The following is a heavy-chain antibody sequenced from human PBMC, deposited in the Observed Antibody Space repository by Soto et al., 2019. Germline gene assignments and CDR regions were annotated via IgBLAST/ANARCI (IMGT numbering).Heavy chain of an antibody. J-gene: IGHJ5*02. D-gene: IGHD6-19*01. CDR3: ARDRRGQWLGNFDP. Sequence: QVQLVQSGAEVKKPGSSVKVSCKASGGTFSSYTISWVRQAPGQGLEWMGRIIPILGIANYAQKFQGRVTITADKSTSTAYMELSSLRSEDTAVYYCARDRRGQWLGNFDPWGQGTLVTVSS. CDR2: IIPILGIA. V-gene: IGHV1-69*08. CDR1: GGTFSSYT.